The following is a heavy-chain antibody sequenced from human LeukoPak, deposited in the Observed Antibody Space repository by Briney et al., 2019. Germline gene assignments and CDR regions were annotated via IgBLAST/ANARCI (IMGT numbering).Heavy chain of an antibody. D-gene: IGHD5-24*01. Sequence: PGGSLRLSCAASGFTFSDYYMSWIRQAPGKGLEWVSYISSRSSHTNYADSVKGRFTISRDNAKNSLYLQMNSLRAEDTAVYYCAREYSGSNYFDYWGQGTLVTVSS. V-gene: IGHV3-11*06. CDR3: AREYSGSNYFDY. J-gene: IGHJ4*02. CDR2: ISSRSSHT. CDR1: GFTFSDYY.